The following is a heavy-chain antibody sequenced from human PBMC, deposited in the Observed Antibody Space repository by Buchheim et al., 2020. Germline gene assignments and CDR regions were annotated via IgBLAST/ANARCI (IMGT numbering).Heavy chain of an antibody. Sequence: QVQLVESGGGVVQPGRSLRLSCAASGFTFSSYGLHWVRQAPGKGLEWVAVISYDGRNIYYADSVKGRFTISRDNSKTTLYVQMNSLRAEDTAVYYCAKDSELLMVYHPPGERGFHSGLDVWGPGTT. J-gene: IGHJ6*02. D-gene: IGHD2-8*01. CDR1: GFTFSSYG. CDR3: AKDSELLMVYHPPGERGFHSGLDV. CDR2: ISYDGRNI. V-gene: IGHV3-30*18.